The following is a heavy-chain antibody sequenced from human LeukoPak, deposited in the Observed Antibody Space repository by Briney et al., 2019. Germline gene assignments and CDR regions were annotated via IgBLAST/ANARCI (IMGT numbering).Heavy chain of an antibody. CDR1: GFTFSNYW. CDR2: INSDGSSR. CDR3: AKDRALVRSAYFDY. Sequence: GGSLRLSCAASGFTFSNYWMHWVRQAPGKGLAWVSCINSDGSSRRYADYVKGRFTISRDNAKNTLYLQMNSLRAEDTAVYYCAKDRALVRSAYFDYWGQGTLVIVSS. V-gene: IGHV3-74*01. D-gene: IGHD2-21*01. J-gene: IGHJ4*02.